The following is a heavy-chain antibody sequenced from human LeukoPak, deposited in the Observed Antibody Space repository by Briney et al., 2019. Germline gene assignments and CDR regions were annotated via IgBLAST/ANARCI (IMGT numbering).Heavy chain of an antibody. V-gene: IGHV4-61*01. CDR3: ARGVAEVLWFGELLYPGNWFDP. Sequence: PSETLSLTCTVSGGSVSSGSYYWSWIRQPPGKGLEWIGYIYYSGSTNYNPSLKSRVTISVDTSKNQFSLKLSSVTAADTAVYYCARGVAEVLWFGELLYPGNWFDPWGQGTLVTVSS. CDR2: IYYSGST. J-gene: IGHJ5*02. D-gene: IGHD3-10*01. CDR1: GGSVSSGSYY.